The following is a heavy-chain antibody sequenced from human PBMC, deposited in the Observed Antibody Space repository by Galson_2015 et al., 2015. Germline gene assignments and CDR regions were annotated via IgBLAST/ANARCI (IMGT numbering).Heavy chain of an antibody. D-gene: IGHD2/OR15-2a*01. CDR3: ARGRAPFAYFDY. J-gene: IGHJ4*02. V-gene: IGHV3-7*03. CDR2: IRQDGSEK. Sequence: SLRLSCAASGFTFSSYWMNWVRQVPGKGLEWVANIRQDGSEKYYVDSVKGRFTISRDNARNSLYLQLNSLRADDTAVYYCARGRAPFAYFDYWGQGTLVTVSS. CDR1: GFTFSSYW.